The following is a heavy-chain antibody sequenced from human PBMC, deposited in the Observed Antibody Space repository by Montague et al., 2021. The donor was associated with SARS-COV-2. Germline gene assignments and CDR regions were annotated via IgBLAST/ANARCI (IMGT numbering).Heavy chain of an antibody. D-gene: IGHD3-22*01. J-gene: IGHJ3*02. Sequence: SLRPSCAASGFTFSSYDMHWVRQATGKGLEWVSTIGTAGDTYYPGSVKGRFTISRENAKNSLYLQMNSLRAGDTAVYYCARGGYYDSSGYYSDAFDIWGQGTMVTVSS. CDR3: ARGGYYDSSGYYSDAFDI. CDR1: GFTFSSYD. V-gene: IGHV3-13*01. CDR2: IGTAGDT.